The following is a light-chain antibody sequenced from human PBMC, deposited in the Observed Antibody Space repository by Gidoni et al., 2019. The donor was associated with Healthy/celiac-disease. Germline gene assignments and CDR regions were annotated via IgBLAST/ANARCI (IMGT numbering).Light chain of an antibody. J-gene: IGLJ1*01. CDR2: DVS. Sequence: QSALTQPAPVSGSPGQSITISCTGTSRDVGGYNYVSWYQQHPGKAPKLMIYDVSKRPSGVSNRFSGTKSGNTASPTISGLHAEDEADYYCSSYTSSSTHYVFGTGTKVTVL. V-gene: IGLV2-14*03. CDR3: SSYTSSSTHYV. CDR1: SRDVGGYNY.